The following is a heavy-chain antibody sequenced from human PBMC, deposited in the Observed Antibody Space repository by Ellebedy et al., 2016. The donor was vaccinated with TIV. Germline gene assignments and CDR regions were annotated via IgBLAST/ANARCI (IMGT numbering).Heavy chain of an antibody. J-gene: IGHJ5*02. CDR1: GFTFSSYA. CDR3: AKDRGDYRPNWFDP. D-gene: IGHD4-17*01. V-gene: IGHV3-23*01. Sequence: GESLKISCAASGFTFSSYAMSWVRQAPGKGLEWVSAISGSGGSTYYADSVKGRFTISRDKSKNTLYLQMNSLRAEDTAVYYCAKDRGDYRPNWFDPWGQGTLVTVSS. CDR2: ISGSGGST.